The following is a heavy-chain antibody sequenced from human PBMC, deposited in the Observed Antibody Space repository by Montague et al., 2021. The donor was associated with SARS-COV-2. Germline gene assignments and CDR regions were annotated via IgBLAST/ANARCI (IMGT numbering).Heavy chain of an antibody. J-gene: IGHJ4*02. V-gene: IGHV2-70*01. CDR1: GFSLSTSGMC. Sequence: PALVKPTQTLTLTCTFSGFSLSTSGMCVSWIRQPPGKALEWLALIDWDDDKYYSTSLETRLTISKYTSKNQVVLTMTNMDPVDTATYYCARTYYYGSGSYYTYYFDYWGQGTLVTVSS. D-gene: IGHD3-10*01. CDR3: ARTYYYGSGSYYTYYFDY. CDR2: IDWDDDK.